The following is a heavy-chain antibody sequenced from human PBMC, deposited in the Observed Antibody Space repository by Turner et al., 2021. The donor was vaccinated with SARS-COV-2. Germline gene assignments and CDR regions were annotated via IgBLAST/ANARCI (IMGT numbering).Heavy chain of an antibody. Sequence: QVQLVQSGAEVKKPGASVKVSCQVSGYTLTELSMHWVRQAPGKGLEWMGGFDPEDGKTIYAQKFQGRVTMTEDTSTDTAYMELSSLRSEDTAVYYCATSNTIFGVVTNYYYYYGMDVWGQGTTVTVSS. D-gene: IGHD3-3*01. J-gene: IGHJ6*02. CDR3: ATSNTIFGVVTNYYYYYGMDV. CDR1: GYTLTELS. CDR2: FDPEDGKT. V-gene: IGHV1-24*01.